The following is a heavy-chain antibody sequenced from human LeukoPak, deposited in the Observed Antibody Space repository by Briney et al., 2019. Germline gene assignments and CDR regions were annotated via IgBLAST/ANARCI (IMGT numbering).Heavy chain of an antibody. CDR3: AKEVTPGALPYGPFDY. Sequence: QSGGSLRLSCAASEFIFSSYGMSWVRQAPGKGLEWVSAISASGGGTYYADSVKGRFTISRDNSRNTLYLQMNSLRAEDTAIYYCAKEVTPGALPYGPFDYWGQGTLVTVSS. D-gene: IGHD4-23*01. CDR2: ISASGGGT. J-gene: IGHJ4*02. V-gene: IGHV3-23*01. CDR1: EFIFSSYG.